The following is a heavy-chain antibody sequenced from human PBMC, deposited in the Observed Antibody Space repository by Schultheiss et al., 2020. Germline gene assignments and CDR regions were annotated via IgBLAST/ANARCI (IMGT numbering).Heavy chain of an antibody. J-gene: IGHJ4*02. CDR2: ISYDGSNK. CDR1: GFTFSSYS. D-gene: IGHD1-1*01. V-gene: IGHV3-30*18. CDR3: AKGYNWNEHY. Sequence: GGSLRLSCAASGFTFSSYSMNWVRQAPGKGLEWVAVISYDGSNKYYADSVKGRFTISRDNSKNTLYLQMNSLRAEDTAVYYCAKGYNWNEHYWGQGTLVTV.